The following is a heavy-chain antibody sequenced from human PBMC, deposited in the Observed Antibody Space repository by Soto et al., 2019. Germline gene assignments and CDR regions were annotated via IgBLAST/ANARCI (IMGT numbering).Heavy chain of an antibody. CDR1: GYTFTGYY. V-gene: IGHV1-2*04. J-gene: IGHJ6*02. D-gene: IGHD3-9*01. CDR2: INPNSGGT. Sequence: GASVKVSCTASGYTFTGYYMHWVRQAPGQGLEWMGWINPNSGGTNYAQKFQGWVTMTRDTSISTAYMELSRLRSDDTAVYYCARANYDILTGYSVPSYYYYYGMDVWGQGTTVTVSS. CDR3: ARANYDILTGYSVPSYYYYYGMDV.